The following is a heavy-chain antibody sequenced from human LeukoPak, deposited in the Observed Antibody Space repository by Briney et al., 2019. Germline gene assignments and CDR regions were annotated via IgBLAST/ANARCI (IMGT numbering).Heavy chain of an antibody. J-gene: IGHJ4*02. Sequence: GGSLRLSCAASGFTFSSYAMTWLRQAPGKGLEWVASIGAGGTNTYYADSVAGRFTISRDNAKNSLYLEMNSLRAEDTAVYYCAREIVSAVAGNFDYWGQGTLVTVSS. CDR2: IGAGGTNT. CDR1: GFTFSSYA. CDR3: AREIVSAVAGNFDY. V-gene: IGHV3-23*01. D-gene: IGHD6-19*01.